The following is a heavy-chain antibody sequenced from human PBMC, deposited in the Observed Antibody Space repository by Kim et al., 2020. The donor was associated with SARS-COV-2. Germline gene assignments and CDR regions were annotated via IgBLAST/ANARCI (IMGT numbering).Heavy chain of an antibody. Sequence: DSVKGRFTISRDSSKNTLYLQMNSLSAEDTAVYYCARGLAAAGENNWFDPWGQGTLVTVSS. V-gene: IGHV3-66*01. CDR3: ARGLAAAGENNWFDP. J-gene: IGHJ5*02. D-gene: IGHD6-13*01.